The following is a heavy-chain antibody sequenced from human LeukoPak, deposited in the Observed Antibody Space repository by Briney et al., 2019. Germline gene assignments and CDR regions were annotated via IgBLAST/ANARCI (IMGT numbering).Heavy chain of an antibody. CDR3: ARSRKMATTHWRPYYFDY. D-gene: IGHD5-24*01. CDR2: IYYVGNT. V-gene: IGHV4-38-2*02. J-gene: IGHJ4*02. CDR1: GYSISSGYY. Sequence: SETLSLTCTVSGYSISSGYYWGWIRQPPGKGLEWIGIIYYVGNTYYNPSLKSRVTISVDTSKNQFSLKLSSVTAADTAVYYCARSRKMATTHWRPYYFDYWGQGTLVTVSS.